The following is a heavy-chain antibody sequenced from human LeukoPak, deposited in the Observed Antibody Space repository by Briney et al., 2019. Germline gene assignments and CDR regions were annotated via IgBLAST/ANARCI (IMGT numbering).Heavy chain of an antibody. J-gene: IGHJ4*02. Sequence: TGGSLRLSCTASGFTFNSYSMNWVRRAPGKGLEWVSYISVSSSTIYYADSVKGRFTISRDNAKNSLYLQMNSLRDGDTAVYYCARVKGVGAAPFDYWGQGTLVTASS. CDR3: ARVKGVGAAPFDY. D-gene: IGHD1-26*01. CDR1: GFTFNSYS. CDR2: ISVSSSTI. V-gene: IGHV3-48*02.